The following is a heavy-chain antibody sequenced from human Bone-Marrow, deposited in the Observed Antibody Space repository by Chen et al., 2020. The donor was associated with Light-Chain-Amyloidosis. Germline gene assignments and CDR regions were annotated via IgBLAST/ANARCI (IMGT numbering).Heavy chain of an antibody. V-gene: IGHV1-8*01. CDR3: ARTGTSGYFYYR. CDR1: GYTFTSFD. D-gene: IGHD3-22*01. Sequence: QVQLVQSGAEVRQPGASVKVSRKASGYTFTSFDINWVRQAPGQGLEWVGWMNPNNGATNYAQKFQGRVTMTRNTSISTAYLELSSLRSEDTAMYYCARTGTSGYFYYRWGQGTLVTASS. CDR2: MNPNNGAT. J-gene: IGHJ4*02.